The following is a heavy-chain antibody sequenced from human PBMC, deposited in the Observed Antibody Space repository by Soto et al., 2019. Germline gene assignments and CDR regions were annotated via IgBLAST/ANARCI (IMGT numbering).Heavy chain of an antibody. CDR3: ARPYEGGYSSNHHYYYALDV. D-gene: IGHD2-21*01. J-gene: IGHJ6*02. CDR1: GGTYSRYS. CDR2: IVPIFGTR. V-gene: IGHV1-69*01. Sequence: QVQLVQSGAEGKKPGSSVKVSCKISGGTYSRYSISWVRQAPGQGLEWMGGIVPIFGTRNYAQKFQDRVTITTDESATTAHMALSNLRAEDTAVYYCARPYEGGYSSNHHYYYALDVWGQGAAVTVSS.